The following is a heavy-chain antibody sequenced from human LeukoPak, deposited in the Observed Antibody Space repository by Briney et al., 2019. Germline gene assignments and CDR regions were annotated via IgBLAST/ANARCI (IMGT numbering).Heavy chain of an antibody. V-gene: IGHV3-30*03. J-gene: IGHJ4*02. CDR1: GFTFSNYD. Sequence: GGSLRLSCAASGFTFSNYDIHRVRQAPGKGLQWVAVISYDGSNKYYADSVKGRFAISRDNAKNSLYLQMSSLRAEDTAVYYCARARPEVWSPDFWGQGTLVTVSS. D-gene: IGHD2-8*02. CDR2: ISYDGSNK. CDR3: ARARPEVWSPDF.